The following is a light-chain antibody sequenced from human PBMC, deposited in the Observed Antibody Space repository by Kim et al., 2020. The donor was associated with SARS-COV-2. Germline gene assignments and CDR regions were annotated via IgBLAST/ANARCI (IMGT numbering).Light chain of an antibody. CDR1: QLTATY. J-gene: IGKJ1*01. Sequence: LAPGESATISCKDSQLTATYLAWYQHRPGQAPRLLIHDVSTRASGVPDRFSGRGSGTEFTLTISRVEAEDFAVYYCQQYNISPWTFGPGTKLEI. V-gene: IGKV3D-20*02. CDR3: QQYNISPWT. CDR2: DVS.